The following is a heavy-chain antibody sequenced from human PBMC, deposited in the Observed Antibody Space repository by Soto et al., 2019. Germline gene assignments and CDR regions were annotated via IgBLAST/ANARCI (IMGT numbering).Heavy chain of an antibody. CDR3: ARENYGQHYFDY. CDR2: ISYDGSNK. CDR1: GFTFSSYA. V-gene: IGHV3-30-3*01. D-gene: IGHD3-10*01. Sequence: PGGSLRLSCAASGFTFSSYAMHWVRQAPGKGLEWVAVISYDGSNKYYADSVKGRFTISRDNSKNTLYLQMSSLRAEDTSVYYCARENYGQHYFDYWGQGA. J-gene: IGHJ4*02.